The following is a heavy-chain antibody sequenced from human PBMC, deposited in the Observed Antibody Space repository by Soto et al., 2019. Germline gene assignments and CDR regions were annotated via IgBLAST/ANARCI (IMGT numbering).Heavy chain of an antibody. CDR1: GYTFTSYD. Sequence: VASVKVSCKASGYTFTSYDINWVRQATGQGLEWMGWMNPSSGNTGYAQKFQGRVTMTRNTSISTAYMELSSLRSEDTAVYYCARDYVLRYFDWLLPSKFYYYYYGMDVWGQGTTVTVSS. J-gene: IGHJ6*02. CDR3: ARDYVLRYFDWLLPSKFYYYYYGMDV. CDR2: MNPSSGNT. V-gene: IGHV1-8*01. D-gene: IGHD3-9*01.